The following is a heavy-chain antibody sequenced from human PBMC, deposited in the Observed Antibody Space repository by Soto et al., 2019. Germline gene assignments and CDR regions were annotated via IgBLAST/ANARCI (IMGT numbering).Heavy chain of an antibody. D-gene: IGHD1-26*01. V-gene: IGHV3-73*02. Sequence: EVQLVESGGGLVQPGGSLKLSCAASGYTFSDSAIHWVRQASGKGLEWVGRIRSKANSYATVYAVSVRGRFTISRDDSKNTAYLLMNSLKTEDTAVYYCARLWSEREPNFDYWGQGTLVSVSS. CDR1: GYTFSDSA. J-gene: IGHJ4*02. CDR3: ARLWSEREPNFDY. CDR2: IRSKANSYAT.